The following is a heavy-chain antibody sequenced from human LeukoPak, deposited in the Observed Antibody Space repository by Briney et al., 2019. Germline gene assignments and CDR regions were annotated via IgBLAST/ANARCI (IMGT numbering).Heavy chain of an antibody. Sequence: PGGSLRLSCAASGFTFNTYAIYWVRQAPGKGLEWVSGIRGSGGCTYYADSVKGRFTISRDNSKNTVYLQMNSLTADDTAVYYCAKTTVGYSSGRYPGWPADCWGQGTLVTVSP. CDR2: IRGSGGCT. J-gene: IGHJ4*02. CDR3: AKTTVGYSSGRYPGWPADC. V-gene: IGHV3-23*01. CDR1: GFTFNTYA. D-gene: IGHD6-19*01.